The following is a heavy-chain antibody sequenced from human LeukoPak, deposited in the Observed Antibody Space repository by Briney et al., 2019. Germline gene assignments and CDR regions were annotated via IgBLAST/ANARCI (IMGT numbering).Heavy chain of an antibody. CDR2: IYYSGST. Sequence: SQTLSLTRTVSGGSISSGGHYWSWIRQHPGKGLEWIGYIYYSGSTYYNPSLKSRVTISVDTSKNQFSLKLSSVTAADTAVYYCARALEWLPKFDYWGQGTLVTVSS. J-gene: IGHJ4*02. CDR1: GGSISSGGHY. V-gene: IGHV4-31*03. CDR3: ARALEWLPKFDY. D-gene: IGHD3-3*01.